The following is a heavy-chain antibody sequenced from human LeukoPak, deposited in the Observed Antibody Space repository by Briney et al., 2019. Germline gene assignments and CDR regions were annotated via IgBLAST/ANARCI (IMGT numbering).Heavy chain of an antibody. J-gene: IGHJ3*02. D-gene: IGHD3-22*01. CDR3: ARGLGNRITMIVVVKSGAFDI. V-gene: IGHV4-34*01. CDR1: GGSFSGYY. CDR2: INHSGST. Sequence: SETLSLTCAVYGGSFSGYYWSWIRQPPGKGLEWIGEINHSGSTNYNPSLKSRVTMSVDTSKNQFSLKLSSVTAADTAVYYCARGLGNRITMIVVVKSGAFDIWGQGTMVTVSS.